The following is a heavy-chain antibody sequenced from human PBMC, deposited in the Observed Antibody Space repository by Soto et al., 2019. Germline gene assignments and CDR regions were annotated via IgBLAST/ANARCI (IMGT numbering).Heavy chain of an antibody. CDR2: ISYDGSNK. J-gene: IGHJ4*02. CDR3: ARDQVGVGATGYFDY. V-gene: IGHV3-30-3*01. D-gene: IGHD1-26*01. CDR1: GFTFSSYA. Sequence: QVQLVESGGGVVQPGRSLRLSCAASGFTFSSYAMHWVRQAPGKGLEWVAVISYDGSNKYYADSVKGRFTISRDNSKNTLYLQKNSLRAEDTAVYYCARDQVGVGATGYFDYWGQGTLVTVSS.